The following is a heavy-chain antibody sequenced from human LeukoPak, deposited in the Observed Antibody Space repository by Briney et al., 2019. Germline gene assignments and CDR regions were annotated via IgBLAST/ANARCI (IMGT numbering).Heavy chain of an antibody. Sequence: PGRSLRLSCAASGFTFSSYVMHWVRQAPGKGLEWVAVICNDGSNKYFADSVKGRFTISRDSSKNTLYLQMNSLRAEDTAVYYCASATGDNDAFDIWGQGTMVTVSS. CDR1: GFTFSSYV. CDR2: ICNDGSNK. J-gene: IGHJ3*02. CDR3: ASATGDNDAFDI. V-gene: IGHV3-33*01. D-gene: IGHD7-27*01.